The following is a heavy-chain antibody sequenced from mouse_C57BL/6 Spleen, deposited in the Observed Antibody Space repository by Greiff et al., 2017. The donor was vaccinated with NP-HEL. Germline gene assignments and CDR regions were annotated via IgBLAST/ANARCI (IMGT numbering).Heavy chain of an antibody. V-gene: IGHV1-52*01. J-gene: IGHJ3*01. CDR2: IDPSDSET. Sequence: QVQLQQPGAELVRPGSSVKLSCKASGYTFTSYWMHWVKQRPIQGLEWIGNIDPSDSETHYNQKFKDKATLTVDKSSSTAYMQLSSLTSEDSAVYYCARSMVTTDAYWGQGTLVTVSA. CDR1: GYTFTSYW. D-gene: IGHD2-2*01. CDR3: ARSMVTTDAY.